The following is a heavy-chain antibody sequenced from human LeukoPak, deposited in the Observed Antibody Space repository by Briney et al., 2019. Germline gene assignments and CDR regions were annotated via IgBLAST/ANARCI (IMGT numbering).Heavy chain of an antibody. J-gene: IGHJ4*02. CDR2: IYPGDSDT. CDR1: GYTFTKYW. V-gene: IGHV5-51*01. CDR3: ARAPSSGWLSH. D-gene: IGHD6-19*01. Sequence: GESLRISCQGSGYTFTKYWISWVRQMPGKGLEWMGIIYPGDSDTRYSPSFQGQVTISADKSISTAYLQWSSLKASDTAMYYCARAPSSGWLSHWGQGTLVTVSS.